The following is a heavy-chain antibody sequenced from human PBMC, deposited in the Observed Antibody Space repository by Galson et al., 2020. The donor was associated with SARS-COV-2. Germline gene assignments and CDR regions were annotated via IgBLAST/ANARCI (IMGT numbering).Heavy chain of an antibody. CDR1: GYTFTAYY. V-gene: IGHV1-2*04. Sequence: ASVKVSCKTSGYTFTAYYIHWVRQAPGQGLEWMGWINPNTGGTNYAQKFQGWVTMTRDTSISTAYMALSRLKSDDTAVYYCARGTEMATFNEYYCWGQGTRVTVAS. CDR3: ARGTEMATFNEYYC. J-gene: IGHJ4*02. D-gene: IGHD5-12*01. CDR2: INPNTGGT.